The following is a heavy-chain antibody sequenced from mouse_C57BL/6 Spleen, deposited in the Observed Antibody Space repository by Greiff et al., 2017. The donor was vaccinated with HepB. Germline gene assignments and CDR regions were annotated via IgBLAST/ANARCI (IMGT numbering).Heavy chain of an antibody. Sequence: EVKLMESGGGLVKPGGSLKLSCAASGFTFSSYAMSWVRQTPEKRLEWVATISDGGSYTYYPDNVKGRFTISRDNAKNNLYLQMSHLKSEDTAMYYCARGGIVTTWYYFDYWGQGTTLTVSS. CDR1: GFTFSSYA. CDR3: ARGGIVTTWYYFDY. D-gene: IGHD2-5*01. CDR2: ISDGGSYT. J-gene: IGHJ2*01. V-gene: IGHV5-4*03.